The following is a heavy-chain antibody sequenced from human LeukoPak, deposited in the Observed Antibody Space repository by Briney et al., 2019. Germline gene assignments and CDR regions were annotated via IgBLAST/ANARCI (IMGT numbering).Heavy chain of an antibody. D-gene: IGHD6-13*01. CDR1: GGSISSSNW. V-gene: IGHV4-4*02. CDR3: ARDEIAPAGNWFDP. CDR2: IYHSGST. Sequence: SETLSLTCAVSGGSISSSNWWSWVRQPPGKGLEWIGEIYHSGSTNYNPSLKSRVTISVDKSKNQFSLKLSSVTAADTAVYYCARDEIAPAGNWFDPWGQGTLVTVSS. J-gene: IGHJ5*02.